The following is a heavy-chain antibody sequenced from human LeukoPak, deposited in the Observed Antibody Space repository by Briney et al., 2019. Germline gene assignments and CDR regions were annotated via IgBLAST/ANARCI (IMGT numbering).Heavy chain of an antibody. V-gene: IGHV4-38-2*01. CDR2: IYHSGTT. Sequence: LEWIGTIYHSGTTYYNPSLKSRLTISVDTSKNQFSLKLSSVTAADTAVYYCAATPRSAFDYWGRGTLVTVSS. J-gene: IGHJ4*02. CDR3: AATPRSAFDY.